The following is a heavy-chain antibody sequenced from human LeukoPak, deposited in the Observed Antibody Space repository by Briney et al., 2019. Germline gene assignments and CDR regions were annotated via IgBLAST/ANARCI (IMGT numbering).Heavy chain of an antibody. CDR1: GYTFTSYD. CDR3: ARSKVRVATKAGFDP. J-gene: IGHJ5*02. D-gene: IGHD5-12*01. V-gene: IGHV1-8*01. CDR2: MNPNSGNT. Sequence: ASVKVSCKASGYTFTSYDINWVRQATGQGLEWMGWMNPNSGNTGYAQKLQGRVTMTRNTSISTAYMELSSLRSEDTAVYYCARSKVRVATKAGFDPWGQGTLVTVSS.